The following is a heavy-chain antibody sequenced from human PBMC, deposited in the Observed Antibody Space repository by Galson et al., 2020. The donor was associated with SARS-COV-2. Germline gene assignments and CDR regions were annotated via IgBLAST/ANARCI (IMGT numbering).Heavy chain of an antibody. CDR3: AREHFDYGDYAAYY. CDR2: IKSDGSSA. J-gene: IGHJ4*02. Sequence: TGGSLRLTCAASGFTFRSYWMHWVRQAPGKGLVWVSRIKSDGSSAGYADSVKGRFTISRDNAKNTLYLQMNSLRAEDRAVYYCAREHFDYGDYAAYYWGQGTLVTVSS. CDR1: GFTFRSYW. D-gene: IGHD4-17*01. V-gene: IGHV3-74*01.